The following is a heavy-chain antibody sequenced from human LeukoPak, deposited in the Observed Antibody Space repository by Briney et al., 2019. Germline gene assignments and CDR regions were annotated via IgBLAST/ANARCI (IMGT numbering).Heavy chain of an antibody. D-gene: IGHD1-26*01. CDR2: INSDGSRT. Sequence: GGSLRLSCAASGFTFSTYWMHWVRQAPGKGLVWVPHINSDGSRTTYADSVKGRFTISRDNAKNTLYLQMNSLSAEDTAVYYCARDILGATNFFDPWGQGTLVTVSS. CDR3: ARDILGATNFFDP. J-gene: IGHJ5*02. V-gene: IGHV3-74*01. CDR1: GFTFSTYW.